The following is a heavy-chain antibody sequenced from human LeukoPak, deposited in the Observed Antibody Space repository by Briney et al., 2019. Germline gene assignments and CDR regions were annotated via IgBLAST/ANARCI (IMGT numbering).Heavy chain of an antibody. V-gene: IGHV4-4*07. CDR3: AREDYYGSGSYWYCDY. J-gene: IGHJ4*02. Sequence: KSSETLSLTCTVSGGSISSYYWSWIRQPAGKGLEWIGRIYTSGSTNYNPSLKSRVTMSVDTSKNQFSLKLSPVTAADTAVYYCAREDYYGSGSYWYCDYWGQGTLVTVSS. CDR1: GGSISSYY. CDR2: IYTSGST. D-gene: IGHD3-10*01.